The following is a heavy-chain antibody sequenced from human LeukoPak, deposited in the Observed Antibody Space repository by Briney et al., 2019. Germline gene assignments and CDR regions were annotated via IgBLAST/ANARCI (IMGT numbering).Heavy chain of an antibody. CDR2: ISSSSSYT. J-gene: IGHJ2*01. CDR1: GFTFSDYY. D-gene: IGHD5-12*01. CDR3: ARRGSGTGYWYFDL. V-gene: IGHV3-11*06. Sequence: GGSLRISCAASGFTFSDYYMNWIRQAPGKGLEWVSYISSSSSYTNYADSVKGRFTISRDNAKNSLYLQMNSLRAEDTAVYYCARRGSGTGYWYFDLWGRGTLLTVSS.